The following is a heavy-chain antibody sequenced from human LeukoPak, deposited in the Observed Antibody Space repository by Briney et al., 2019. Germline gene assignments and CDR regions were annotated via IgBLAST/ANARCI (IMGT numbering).Heavy chain of an antibody. CDR1: GYTFTNYV. J-gene: IGHJ6*02. V-gene: IGHV1-3*01. CDR2: INAGNGNT. Sequence: GASVKVSCKASGYTFTNYVIYWVRQAPGQRLEWMGWINAGNGNTKYSQKFQGRVTMTTDTSTSTAYMELRGLRSDDTAVYYCARSIKLRFLEWLSTPYYYYGMDVWGQGTTVTVSS. CDR3: ARSIKLRFLEWLSTPYYYYGMDV. D-gene: IGHD3-3*01.